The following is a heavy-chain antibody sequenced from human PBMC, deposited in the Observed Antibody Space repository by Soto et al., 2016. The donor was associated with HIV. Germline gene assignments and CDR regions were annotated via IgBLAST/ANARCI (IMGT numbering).Heavy chain of an antibody. CDR1: GFTFSRYT. J-gene: IGHJ4*02. Sequence: EVQLVESGRPGQAGGPVRLSCAASGFTFSRYTMHWVRQTPGKGLEWLSFVSRSGDDVDYADSVKGRFTISRDNARNLLYLQMSSLRDDDTAVYYCARTPPYDYWGQGTLVTVSS. V-gene: IGHV3-21*01. CDR2: VSRSGDDV. CDR3: ARTPPYDY.